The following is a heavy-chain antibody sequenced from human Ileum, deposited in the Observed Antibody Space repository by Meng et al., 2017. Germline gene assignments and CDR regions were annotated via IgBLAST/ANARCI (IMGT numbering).Heavy chain of an antibody. D-gene: IGHD3-3*01. CDR3: ARSPNFGVVTPFGY. J-gene: IGHJ4*02. V-gene: IGHV3-30*01. CDR1: GFTFSSYA. Sequence: GESLKISCAASGFTFSSYAMHWVRQAPGKGLEWVAVISYDGSNKYYADSVKGRFTISRDNSKNTLYLQMNSLRAEDTAVYYCARSPNFGVVTPFGYWGQGTLVTVSS. CDR2: ISYDGSNK.